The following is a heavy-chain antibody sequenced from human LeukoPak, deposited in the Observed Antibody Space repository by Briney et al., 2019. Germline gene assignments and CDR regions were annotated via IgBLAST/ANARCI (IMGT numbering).Heavy chain of an antibody. D-gene: IGHD3-3*01. CDR3: ARSSNYDFWSGYRQPDAFDI. Sequence: SETLSLTCTVSGGSISSYYWSWIRQPAGKGLEWIGRIYTSGSTNYNPSLKSRVTMSVDTSKNQFSLKLSSVTAADTAVYYCARSSNYDFWSGYRQPDAFDIWGQGTMVTVSS. V-gene: IGHV4-4*07. CDR1: GGSISSYY. CDR2: IYTSGST. J-gene: IGHJ3*02.